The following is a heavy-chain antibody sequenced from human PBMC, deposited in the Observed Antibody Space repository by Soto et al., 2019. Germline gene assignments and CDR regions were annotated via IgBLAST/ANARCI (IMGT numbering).Heavy chain of an antibody. CDR1: GYTFSTYT. CDR2: INAGNGDT. V-gene: IGHV1-3*01. D-gene: IGHD2-2*02. CDR3: ARGVVPSALLHDMDV. Sequence: ASVKVSCKASGYTFSTYTMHWVLQAPGQRLEWMGWINAGNGDTKYSQKFQGRVTITGDTSASTAYMELSSLRSEDTAVYYCARGVVPSALLHDMDVWGQGTTVTVSS. J-gene: IGHJ6*02.